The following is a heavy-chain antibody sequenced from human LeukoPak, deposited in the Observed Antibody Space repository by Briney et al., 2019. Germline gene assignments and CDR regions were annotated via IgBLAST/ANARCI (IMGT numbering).Heavy chain of an antibody. CDR2: INPSSGGT. CDR3: ARERGYYYGSGSPDAFDI. D-gene: IGHD3-10*01. Sequence: ASVKVSCKASGYTFTGYSMHWVRQAPGQGLEWMGWINPSSGGTNYAQKFQGRVTMTRDTSINTSYMELRRLRSDDTAVYYCARERGYYYGSGSPDAFDIWGQGTMVTVSS. J-gene: IGHJ3*02. CDR1: GYTFTGYS. V-gene: IGHV1-2*02.